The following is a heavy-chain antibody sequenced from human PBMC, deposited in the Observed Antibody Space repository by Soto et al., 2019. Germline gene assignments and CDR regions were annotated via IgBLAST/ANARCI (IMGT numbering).Heavy chain of an antibody. J-gene: IGHJ5*02. D-gene: IGHD3-16*02. V-gene: IGHV3-48*01. CDR2: ISSSSSTI. CDR1: GFTFSSYS. Sequence: GGSLRLSCAASGFTFSSYSMNWVRQAPGKGLEWVSYISSSSSTIYYADSVKGRFTISRDNAKNSLYLQMNSLRAEDTAVYYCARAHDYIWGSYRSFAGFDPWGQGTLVTVSS. CDR3: ARAHDYIWGSYRSFAGFDP.